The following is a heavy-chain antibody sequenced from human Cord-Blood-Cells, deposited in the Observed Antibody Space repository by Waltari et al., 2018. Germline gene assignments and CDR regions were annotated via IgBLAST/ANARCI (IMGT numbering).Heavy chain of an antibody. CDR2: INPNSGGT. CDR1: GYTFTGYY. J-gene: IGHJ4*02. CDR3: ARLNGSGSYYYFDY. Sequence: QVQLVQSGAAVKKPGASVKVSCKASGYTFTGYYMTWVRQAPGQGLEWMGWINPNSGGTNYAQKFQGRVTMTRDTSISTAYMELSRLRSDDTAVYYCARLNGSGSYYYFDYWGQGTLVTVSS. D-gene: IGHD3-10*01. V-gene: IGHV1-2*02.